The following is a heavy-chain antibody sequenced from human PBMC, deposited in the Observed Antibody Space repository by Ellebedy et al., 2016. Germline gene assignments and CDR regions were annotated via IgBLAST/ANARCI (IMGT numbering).Heavy chain of an antibody. CDR1: GGSISSYS. CDR3: ARGPPLDLGYCSGGNCYPLDY. V-gene: IGHV4-59*12. Sequence: SETLSLTXTVSGGSISSYSWSWIRQPPGKGLEWIGYIYHSGSTYYNPSLKSRVTISVDRSKNQFSLKLSSVTAADTAVYYCARGPPLDLGYCSGGNCYPLDYWGQGTLVTVSS. D-gene: IGHD2-15*01. J-gene: IGHJ4*02. CDR2: IYHSGST.